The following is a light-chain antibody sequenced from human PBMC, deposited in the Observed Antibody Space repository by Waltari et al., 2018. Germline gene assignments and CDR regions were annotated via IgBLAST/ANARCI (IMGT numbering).Light chain of an antibody. J-gene: IGKJ1*01. CDR1: ESVSKL. Sequence: CWARESVSKLLACDQQKPSQAPRLLIYHASNSASGIPDRFSGSGFGTDFSLTISRLEPEDFAVYYCQKYDSLPATFGQGTKVEIK. CDR2: HAS. V-gene: IGKV3-20*01. CDR3: QKYDSLPAT.